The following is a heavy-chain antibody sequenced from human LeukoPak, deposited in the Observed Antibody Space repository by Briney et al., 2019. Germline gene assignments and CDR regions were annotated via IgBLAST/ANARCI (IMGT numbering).Heavy chain of an antibody. CDR2: ISFDGNNK. Sequence: GRSLRLSCAASGFTFSSFTMHWIRQAPGKGLEWVAVISFDGNNKNFADSVKGRFTISRDNSRNTLYLQMNSLRDEDTAVYYCARDPTYGSSTWYDFDYWGQGTLVTVSS. CDR3: ARDPTYGSSTWYDFDY. D-gene: IGHD6-13*01. CDR1: GFTFSSFT. V-gene: IGHV3-30-3*01. J-gene: IGHJ4*02.